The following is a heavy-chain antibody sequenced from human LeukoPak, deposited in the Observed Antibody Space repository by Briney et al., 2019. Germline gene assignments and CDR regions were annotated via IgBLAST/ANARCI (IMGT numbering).Heavy chain of an antibody. D-gene: IGHD3-10*02. J-gene: IGHJ6*04. Sequence: GGSLRLSCAASGFTFTSYSMNWVRQAPGKGLEWVSSITRSSNFIYYADSVKGRFTIPRDNAKNSLYLQMNSLRAEDTAVYYCAELGITMIGGVWGKGTTVTISS. CDR2: ITRSSNFI. CDR3: AELGITMIGGV. CDR1: GFTFTSYS. V-gene: IGHV3-21*01.